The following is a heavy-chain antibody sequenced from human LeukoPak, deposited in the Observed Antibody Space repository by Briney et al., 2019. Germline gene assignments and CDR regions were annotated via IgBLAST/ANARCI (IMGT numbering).Heavy chain of an antibody. CDR3: ARVGWDSSGFNFDY. CDR1: GYSISSGYY. Sequence: SETLSLTCNVSGYSISSGYYWGWIRQPPGKGLQWIGTIYHSGSTNYNPSLKSRVTISVDTSKNQFSLKLSSVTAADTAVYYCARVGWDSSGFNFDYWGQGTLVTVSS. V-gene: IGHV4-38-2*02. J-gene: IGHJ4*02. CDR2: IYHSGST. D-gene: IGHD6-19*01.